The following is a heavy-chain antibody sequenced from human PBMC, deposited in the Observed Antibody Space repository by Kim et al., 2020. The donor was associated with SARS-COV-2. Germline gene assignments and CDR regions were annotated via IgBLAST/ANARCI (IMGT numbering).Heavy chain of an antibody. V-gene: IGHV3-21*01. J-gene: IGHJ4*02. D-gene: IGHD4-17*01. Sequence: SVKGRFTISRDNAKNSLYLQMNSLRAEDTAVYYCARDDYGGNSGYLSFDYWGQGTLVTVSS. CDR3: ARDDYGGNSGYLSFDY.